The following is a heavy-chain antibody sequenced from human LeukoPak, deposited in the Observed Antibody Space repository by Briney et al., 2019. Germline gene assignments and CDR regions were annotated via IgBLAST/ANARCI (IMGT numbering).Heavy chain of an antibody. CDR1: GFTFSSYG. CDR3: ARNGEQLWFKGWFDP. D-gene: IGHD5-18*01. J-gene: IGHJ5*02. Sequence: GGSLRLSCAASGFTFSSYGMHWVRQAPGKGLEWVAVTWYDGSNKYYADSVKGRFTISRDNSKNTLYLQMNSLRAEDTAVYYCARNGEQLWFKGWFDPWGQGTLVTVSS. CDR2: TWYDGSNK. V-gene: IGHV3-33*01.